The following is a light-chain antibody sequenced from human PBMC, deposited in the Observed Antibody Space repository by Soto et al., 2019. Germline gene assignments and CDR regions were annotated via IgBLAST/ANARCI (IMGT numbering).Light chain of an antibody. CDR1: QSVSSY. Sequence: EIVLTQSPATLSLSTGERATLSCRASQSVSSYLAWYQQKPGQTPRLLIYDASNRATGIPARFSGSGSGTDFTLTISSLEPEDFAVYYCQQRSSWPRTFGQGTKVDIK. CDR3: QQRSSWPRT. V-gene: IGKV3-11*01. CDR2: DAS. J-gene: IGKJ2*01.